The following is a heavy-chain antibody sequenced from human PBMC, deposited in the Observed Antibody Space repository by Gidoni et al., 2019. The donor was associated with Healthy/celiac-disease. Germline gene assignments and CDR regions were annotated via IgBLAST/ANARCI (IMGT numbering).Heavy chain of an antibody. V-gene: IGHV4-34*01. D-gene: IGHD3-22*01. J-gene: IGHJ4*02. CDR3: ARISLKDYYDSQAG. CDR2: INHSGSP. Sequence: QVQLQQWGAGLLKPSEPLSLTCAVYGGSFSGYYWSWIRQPPGQGLEWIGEINHSGSPNYNPSLKSRVTISVDTSKNQFSLKLSSVTAADTAVYYCARISLKDYYDSQAGWGQGTLVTVSS. CDR1: GGSFSGYY.